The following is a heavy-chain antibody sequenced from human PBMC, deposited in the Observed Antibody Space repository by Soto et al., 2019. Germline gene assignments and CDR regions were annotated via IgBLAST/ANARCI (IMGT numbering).Heavy chain of an antibody. J-gene: IGHJ4*02. CDR3: AIANGSLIVY. Sequence: SETLSLTCTVSGGSISSGGYYWSWIRQHPGKGLEWIGYIYYSGSPYYDPSLTRRVTISVHTSKHQFSLKLSSVTAADTAGYYLAIANGSLIVYWGKGTLVAVS. V-gene: IGHV4-31*03. CDR2: IYYSGSP. D-gene: IGHD2-8*01. CDR1: GGSISSGGYY.